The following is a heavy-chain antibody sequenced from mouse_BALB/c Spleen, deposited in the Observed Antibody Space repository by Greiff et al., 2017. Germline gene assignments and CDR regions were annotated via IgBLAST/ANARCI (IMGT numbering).Heavy chain of an antibody. Sequence: EVQLQQSGAELVRSGASVKLSCTASGFNIKDYYMHWVKQRPEQGLEWIGWIDPENGDTEYAPKFQGKATMTADTSSNTAYLQLSSLTSEDTAMYYCARHGDVYYGSSYSAWFAYWGQGTLVTVSA. CDR1: GFNIKDYY. V-gene: IGHV14-4*02. CDR2: IDPENGDT. J-gene: IGHJ3*01. CDR3: ARHGDVYYGSSYSAWFAY. D-gene: IGHD1-1*01.